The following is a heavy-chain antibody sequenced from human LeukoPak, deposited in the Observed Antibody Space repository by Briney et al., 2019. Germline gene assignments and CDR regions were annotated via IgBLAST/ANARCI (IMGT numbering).Heavy chain of an antibody. CDR3: ARASPYYDFWSGYWNNWFDP. CDR2: IIPIFGTA. V-gene: IGHV1-69*01. D-gene: IGHD3-3*01. J-gene: IGHJ5*02. Sequence: ASVKVSCKASGGTFSSYAISWVRQAPGQGLEWMGGIIPIFGTANYAQKFQGRVTITADESTSTAYMELSSPRSEDTAVYYCARASPYYDFWSGYWNNWFDPWGQGTLVTVSS. CDR1: GGTFSSYA.